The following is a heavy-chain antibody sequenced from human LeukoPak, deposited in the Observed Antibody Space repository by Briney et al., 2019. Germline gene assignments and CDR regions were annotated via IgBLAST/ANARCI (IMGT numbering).Heavy chain of an antibody. J-gene: IGHJ4*02. Sequence: SETLPLTCTVSGGSISSNSYYWGWIRQPPGKGLEWIGSIYYSGSTYYNPSLKSRVTISVDTSKNQFSLKLSSVTAADTAVYYCARLRRISYFDYWGQGTLVTVSS. CDR1: GGSISSNSYY. D-gene: IGHD3-3*02. CDR2: IYYSGST. CDR3: ARLRRISYFDY. V-gene: IGHV4-39*01.